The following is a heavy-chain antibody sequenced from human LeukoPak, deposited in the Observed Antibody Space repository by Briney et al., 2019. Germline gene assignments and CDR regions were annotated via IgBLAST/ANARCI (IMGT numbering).Heavy chain of an antibody. D-gene: IGHD5-18*01. CDR1: GFTFSSYG. CDR2: INWNGGST. J-gene: IGHJ4*02. CDR3: ARVVDTAMVGEIDY. Sequence: GGSLRLSCAASGFTFSSYGMSWVRQAPGKGLEWVSGINWNGGSTGYADSVKGRFTISRDNAKNSLYLQMNSLRAEDTALYYCARVVDTAMVGEIDYWGQGTLVTVSS. V-gene: IGHV3-20*04.